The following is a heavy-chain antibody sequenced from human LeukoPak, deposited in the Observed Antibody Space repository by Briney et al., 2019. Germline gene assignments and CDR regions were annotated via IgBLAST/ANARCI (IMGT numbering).Heavy chain of an antibody. CDR2: IYTSGST. CDR3: ARIGIAAAGTISYYYYMDV. Sequence: NSSETLSLTCTVSGGSISSGSYYWSWIRQPAGKGLEWIGRIYTSGSTNYNPSLKSRVAISVDTSKNQFSLKLSSVTAADTAVYYCARIGIAAAGTISYYYYMDVWGTGTMVTVSS. D-gene: IGHD6-13*01. J-gene: IGHJ6*03. V-gene: IGHV4-61*02. CDR1: GGSISSGSYY.